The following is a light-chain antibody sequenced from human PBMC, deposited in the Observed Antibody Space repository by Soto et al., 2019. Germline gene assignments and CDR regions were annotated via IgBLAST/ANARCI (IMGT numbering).Light chain of an antibody. CDR2: DAS. CDR3: QQYDNLPLT. V-gene: IGKV1-33*01. J-gene: IGKJ3*01. CDR1: QDISNY. Sequence: DLQMTQSPSSLSASLGDRVTITCQASQDISNYLNWYQQKPGKAPKLLIYDASNLKTGVPSRFSGSGSGTDFTFTISSLQPEDIATYYCQQYDNLPLTFGPGTKVDIK.